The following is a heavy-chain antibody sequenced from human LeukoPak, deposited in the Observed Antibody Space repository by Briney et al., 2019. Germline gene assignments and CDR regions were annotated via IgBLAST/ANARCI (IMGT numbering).Heavy chain of an antibody. Sequence: ASVKVSCKASGYTFTGYYMHWVRQAPGQGLEWMGWINPNSGGTNYAQKFQGRVTMTRDTSISTAYMELSRPRSDDTAVYYCARDHTMLRFFDPWGQGTLVTVSS. CDR1: GYTFTGYY. J-gene: IGHJ5*02. V-gene: IGHV1-2*02. D-gene: IGHD3-10*01. CDR3: ARDHTMLRFFDP. CDR2: INPNSGGT.